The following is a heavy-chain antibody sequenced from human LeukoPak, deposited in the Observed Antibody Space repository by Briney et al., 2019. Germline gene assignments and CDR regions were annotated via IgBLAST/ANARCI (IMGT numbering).Heavy chain of an antibody. V-gene: IGHV4-4*07. J-gene: IGHJ3*02. D-gene: IGHD2-2*01. CDR3: ASIRCSSTSCYAFDI. CDR1: GGSISSYY. CDR2: IYTSGST. Sequence: SETLSLTCTVSGGSISSYYWSWIRQPAGKGLEWIGRIYTSGSTNYNPSLKSRVTMSVDTSKNQFSLKLSSVTAADTAVYYCASIRCSSTSCYAFDIWGQGTMVTVSS.